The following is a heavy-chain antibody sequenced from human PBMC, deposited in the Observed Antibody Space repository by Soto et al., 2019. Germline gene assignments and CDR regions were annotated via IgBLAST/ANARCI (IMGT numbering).Heavy chain of an antibody. D-gene: IGHD3-16*01. CDR1: GGSISSYY. J-gene: IGHJ6*02. V-gene: IGHV4-59*08. Sequence: SETLSLTYTVSGGSISSYYWSWIRQPPGKGLEWIGYIYYSGSTNYNPSLKSRVTISVDTSKNQFSLKLSSVTAADTAVYYCASHFKRIMDPAPYGMDVWGQGTTVTVSS. CDR2: IYYSGST. CDR3: ASHFKRIMDPAPYGMDV.